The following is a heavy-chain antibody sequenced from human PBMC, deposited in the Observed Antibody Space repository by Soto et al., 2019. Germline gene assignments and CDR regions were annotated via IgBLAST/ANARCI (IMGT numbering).Heavy chain of an antibody. Sequence: GGSLRLSCAASGFTFSSYSMNWVRQAPGKGLEWVSSISSSSSYIYYADSVRGRFTISRDNAKNSLYLQMNSLRAEDTAVYYCAREQYSGSYHDAFDIWGQGTMVTVSS. V-gene: IGHV3-21*01. CDR2: ISSSSSYI. CDR3: AREQYSGSYHDAFDI. CDR1: GFTFSSYS. J-gene: IGHJ3*02. D-gene: IGHD1-26*01.